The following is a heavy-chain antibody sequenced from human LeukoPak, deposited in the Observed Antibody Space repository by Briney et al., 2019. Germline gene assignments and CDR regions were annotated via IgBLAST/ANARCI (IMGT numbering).Heavy chain of an antibody. CDR3: ARESPWGFHAFDV. CDR1: GFGFINYN. CDR2: IGSTSSSI. V-gene: IGHV3-48*01. Sequence: LPGGSLRLSCVASGFGFINYNMNWVRQAPGKGLEWVSYIGSTSSSIRYADSVKGRFTISRDNAKSSLYLQMNSLRAEDTALYYCARESPWGFHAFDVWGQGTVVTVSS. J-gene: IGHJ3*01. D-gene: IGHD7-27*01.